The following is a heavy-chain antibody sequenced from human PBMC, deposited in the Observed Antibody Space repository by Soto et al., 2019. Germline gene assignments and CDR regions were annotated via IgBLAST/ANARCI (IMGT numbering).Heavy chain of an antibody. CDR3: ARGAAAGTRESNYAFDI. CDR2: IGTAGDT. Sequence: GGSLRLSCAASGFTFSSYDMHWVRQATGKGLEWVSAIGTAGDTYYPGSVKGRFTISRENAKNSLYLQMNSLRAGDTAVYYCARGAAAGTRESNYAFDIWGQGTMVTVSS. D-gene: IGHD6-13*01. CDR1: GFTFSSYD. J-gene: IGHJ3*02. V-gene: IGHV3-13*01.